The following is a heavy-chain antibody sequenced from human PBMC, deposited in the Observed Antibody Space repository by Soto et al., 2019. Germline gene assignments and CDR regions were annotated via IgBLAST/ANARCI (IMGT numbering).Heavy chain of an antibody. D-gene: IGHD3-10*01. CDR2: ISGSGGST. V-gene: IGHV3-23*01. CDR1: GFTFSIYA. J-gene: IGHJ4*02. CDR3: TGGPRPISTGTGAY. Sequence: GGSLRLSCAASGFTFSIYAMSWVRQAPGKGLEWVSAISGSGGSTYYADSVKGRFTISRDNSKDTLYLQMNNLRAEDSGLYYCTGGPRPISTGTGAYWGQGTQVTVSS.